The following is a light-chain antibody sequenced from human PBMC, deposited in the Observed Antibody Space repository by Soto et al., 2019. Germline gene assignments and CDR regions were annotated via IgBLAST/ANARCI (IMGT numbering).Light chain of an antibody. Sequence: QSVLTQPPSVSGAPGQRVTISCTGSSSNIGAVYDVHWYQHLPGTAPKLLIYASTSRPSGVPDRFSGSKSGTSASLAITGLQAEDEGDYYCQSYDSSLGALVFGGGTKLTVL. CDR3: QSYDSSLGALV. V-gene: IGLV1-40*01. CDR2: AST. CDR1: SSNIGAVYD. J-gene: IGLJ2*01.